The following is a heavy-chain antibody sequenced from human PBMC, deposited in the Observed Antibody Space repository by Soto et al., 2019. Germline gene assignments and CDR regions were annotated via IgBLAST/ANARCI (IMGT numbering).Heavy chain of an antibody. J-gene: IGHJ4*02. V-gene: IGHV3-13*04. CDR3: ARAIGPTLFDY. CDR2: IGTAGDT. Sequence: LRLSCSASGFTVNSYDMHWVRQGPGKGLEWVSAIGTAGDTNYAGSVKGRFTISRENAKNSLYLQMNSLRAGDTAIYFCARAIGPTLFDYWGQGTLVTVSS. D-gene: IGHD3-22*01. CDR1: GFTVNSYD.